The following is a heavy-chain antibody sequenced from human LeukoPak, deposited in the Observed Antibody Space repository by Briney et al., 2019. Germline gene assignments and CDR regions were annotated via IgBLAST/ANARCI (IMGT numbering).Heavy chain of an antibody. Sequence: GGSLRLSCAASGFTFKDYAMHWVRQVPGKGLEWVSLISWDSGNSYYADSVKGRFTISRDNSKSSLSLRMNSLRTEDTALYYCAKGPGAAVAKRYIQHWGQGTLVTVSS. V-gene: IGHV3-43*01. CDR3: AKGPGAAVAKRYIQH. CDR2: ISWDSGNS. CDR1: GFTFKDYA. D-gene: IGHD6-19*01. J-gene: IGHJ1*01.